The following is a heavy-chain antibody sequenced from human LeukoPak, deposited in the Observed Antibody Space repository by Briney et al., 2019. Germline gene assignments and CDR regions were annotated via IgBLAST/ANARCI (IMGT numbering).Heavy chain of an antibody. J-gene: IGHJ4*02. V-gene: IGHV1-69*13. CDR3: ARGYSSGWYCDY. CDR1: GGTFSSYA. CDR2: IIPIFGTA. Sequence: ASVKVSCKASGGTFSSYAISWVRQAPGQGLEWMGGIIPIFGTANYAQKFQGRVTITADESTSTAYMELSSLRSEDTAVYYCARGYSSGWYCDYWGQGTLVTVSS. D-gene: IGHD6-19*01.